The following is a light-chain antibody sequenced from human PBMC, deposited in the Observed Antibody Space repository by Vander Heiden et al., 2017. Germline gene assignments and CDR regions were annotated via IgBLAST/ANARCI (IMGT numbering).Light chain of an antibody. V-gene: IGKV1-39*01. CDR3: QQSESTLPT. CDR2: AAS. CDR1: QSISSF. Sequence: DIQMTQSPSSLSASVGDRVTITCRASQSISSFLNWYQQKPGKAPKLLIYAASRLLSEVPSTFSGSGSGTDFTLTIISLLPEDFATSYCQQSESTLPTFGGGTKVEIK. J-gene: IGKJ4*01.